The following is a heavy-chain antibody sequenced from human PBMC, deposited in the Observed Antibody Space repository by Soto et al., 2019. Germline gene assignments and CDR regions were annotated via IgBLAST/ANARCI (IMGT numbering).Heavy chain of an antibody. CDR3: ARAAWGLRVAPLKYYGMDV. D-gene: IGHD3-16*01. V-gene: IGHV1-69*13. J-gene: IGHJ6*02. CDR1: GVTFSSYA. Sequence: SVKVSCKASGVTFSSYAISWVRRAPGQGLEWMGGIIPIFGTANYAQKFQGRVTITADESTSTAYMELSSLRSEDTAVYYCARAAWGLRVAPLKYYGMDVWGQGTTVTVSS. CDR2: IIPIFGTA.